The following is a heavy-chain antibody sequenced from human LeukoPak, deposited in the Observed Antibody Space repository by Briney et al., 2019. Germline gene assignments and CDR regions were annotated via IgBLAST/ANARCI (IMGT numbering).Heavy chain of an antibody. Sequence: ETLSLTCTVSGGSISSYYWSWIRQPPGKGLEWIGYIYYSGSTNYNPSLKSRVTISVDTSKNQFSLKLSSVTAADTAVYYCARGKASPYYYYGMDVWGQGTTVTVSS. CDR1: GGSISSYY. V-gene: IGHV4-59*01. CDR3: ARGKASPYYYYGMDV. J-gene: IGHJ6*02. CDR2: IYYSGST. D-gene: IGHD2-21*01.